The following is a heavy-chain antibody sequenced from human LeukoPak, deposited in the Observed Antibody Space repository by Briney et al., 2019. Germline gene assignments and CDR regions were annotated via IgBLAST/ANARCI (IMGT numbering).Heavy chain of an antibody. V-gene: IGHV5-51*01. D-gene: IGHD3-22*01. CDR1: GYIFTSYW. CDR2: IFPGDSDT. Sequence: GESLKISCKGSGYIFTSYWIGWVRQMPGKGLEWMGIIFPGDSDTRYRPSFQGQVTISADKSITTAYLQWSSVKASDTAMYYCARRSSSGYYPNALDIWGQGTMVTVSS. J-gene: IGHJ3*02. CDR3: ARRSSSGYYPNALDI.